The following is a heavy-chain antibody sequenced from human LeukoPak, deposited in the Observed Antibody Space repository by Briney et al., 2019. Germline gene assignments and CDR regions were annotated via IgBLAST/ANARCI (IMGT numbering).Heavy chain of an antibody. J-gene: IGHJ4*02. CDR2: IIPILGIA. V-gene: IGHV1-69*04. CDR3: AREDYGGNASLGD. Sequence: PTASVKVSCKASGGTFSSYAISWVRQAPGQGLEWMGRIIPILGIANYAQKFQGRVTITADKSTSTDYMELSSLRSEDTAVYYCAREDYGGNASLGDWGQGTLVTVSS. CDR1: GGTFSSYA. D-gene: IGHD4-23*01.